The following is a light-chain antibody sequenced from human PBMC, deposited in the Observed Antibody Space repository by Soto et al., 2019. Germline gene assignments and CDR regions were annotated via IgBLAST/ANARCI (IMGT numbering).Light chain of an antibody. J-gene: IGKJ2*01. CDR1: QSVSSY. Sequence: EIVLTQSPATLSLSPGERATLSCRASQSVSSYLAWYQQKPGQPPRLLIYDASNRATGIPARFSGSGSGTDFTLTISSLEPEDFAVYYCQRLSNWPYTFDQGTKLEIK. V-gene: IGKV3-11*01. CDR3: QRLSNWPYT. CDR2: DAS.